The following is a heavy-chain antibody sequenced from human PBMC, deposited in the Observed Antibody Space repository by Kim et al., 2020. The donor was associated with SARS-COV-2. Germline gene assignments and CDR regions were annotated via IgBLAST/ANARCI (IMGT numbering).Heavy chain of an antibody. CDR3: AREAPYSSGWYAFDY. CDR2: IYYSGST. Sequence: SETLSLTCTVSGGSVSSGSYYWSWIRQPPGKGLEWIGYIYYSGSTNYNPSLKSRVTISVDTSKNQFSLKLSSVTAADTAVYYCAREAPYSSGWYAFDYWGQGTLVTISS. V-gene: IGHV4-61*01. CDR1: GGSVSSGSYY. J-gene: IGHJ4*02. D-gene: IGHD6-19*01.